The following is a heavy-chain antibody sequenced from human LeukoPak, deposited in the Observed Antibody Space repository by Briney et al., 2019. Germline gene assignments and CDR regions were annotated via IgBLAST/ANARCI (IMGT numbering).Heavy chain of an antibody. D-gene: IGHD3-9*01. CDR3: TREILRYFDWLSQPKGGLDY. CDR1: GFTPSNAW. V-gene: IGHV3-15*01. J-gene: IGHJ4*02. CDR2: IKSKTDGGTT. Sequence: GGSLRLSCAATGFTPSNAWMSWGRQAPGKGLEWVGRIKSKTDGGTTDCAAPVKGRFTISRDDSKNTLYLQMNSLKTEDTAVYYCTREILRYFDWLSQPKGGLDYWGQGTLVTVSS.